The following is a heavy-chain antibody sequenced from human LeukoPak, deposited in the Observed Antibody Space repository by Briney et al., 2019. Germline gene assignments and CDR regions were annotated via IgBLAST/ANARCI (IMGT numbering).Heavy chain of an antibody. J-gene: IGHJ4*02. CDR3: AREGPGRPIDY. CDR1: GFTISSYW. Sequence: GGSLRLSCAASGFTISSYWMNWVRQAPGKGLEWVSVIYSGGSTYSADSVKGRFTISRDNSKNTLFLQMNSLRAEDTAVYYCAREGPGRPIDYWGQGTLVTVSS. V-gene: IGHV3-66*01. D-gene: IGHD1-26*01. CDR2: IYSGGST.